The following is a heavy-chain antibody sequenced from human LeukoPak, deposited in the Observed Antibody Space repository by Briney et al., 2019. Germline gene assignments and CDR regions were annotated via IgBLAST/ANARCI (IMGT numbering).Heavy chain of an antibody. V-gene: IGHV3-53*01. CDR3: ARDSGYCSSTSCYSPHYYGMDV. CDR2: IYTGGDT. CDR1: GFSVSNKY. D-gene: IGHD2-2*01. Sequence: GGSLRLSCAASGFSVSNKYMSWVRQAPGKGLEWVSVIYTGGDTYYADSVKGRFTISRDNAKNSLYLQMNSLRAEDTAVYYCARDSGYCSSTSCYSPHYYGMDVWGQGTTVTVSS. J-gene: IGHJ6*02.